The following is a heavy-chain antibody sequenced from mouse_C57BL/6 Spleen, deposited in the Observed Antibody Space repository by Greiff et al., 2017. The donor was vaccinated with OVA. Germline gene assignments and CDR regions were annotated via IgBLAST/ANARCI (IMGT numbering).Heavy chain of an antibody. Sequence: VQLQQSGAELARPGASVKMSCKASGYTFTSYTMHWVKQRPGQGLEWIGYINPSSGYTKYNQKFKDKATLTADKSSSTAYMQLSSLTSEDSAVYYCAGGYEDLAMDYWGQGTSVTVSS. V-gene: IGHV1-4*01. D-gene: IGHD2-2*01. CDR2: INPSSGYT. CDR1: GYTFTSYT. CDR3: AGGYEDLAMDY. J-gene: IGHJ4*01.